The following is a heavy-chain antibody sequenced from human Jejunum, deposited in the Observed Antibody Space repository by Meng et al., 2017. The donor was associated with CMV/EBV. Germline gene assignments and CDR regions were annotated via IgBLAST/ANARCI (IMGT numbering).Heavy chain of an antibody. CDR2: IYRGDDK. D-gene: IGHD1-26*01. CDR1: GFSPSTSGEG. CDR3: AHFVGGYYPSRPDY. V-gene: IGHV2-5*02. J-gene: IGHJ4*02. Sequence: QTTLKESGPTLGKPTQTLTLTCSFSGFSPSTSGEGVGWIRQPPGKALEWLALIYRGDDKRYSPSLNSRLTIAKDTSKNEVVLTLTNMGPIDTGTYYCAHFVGGYYPSRPDYWGQGTLVTVSS.